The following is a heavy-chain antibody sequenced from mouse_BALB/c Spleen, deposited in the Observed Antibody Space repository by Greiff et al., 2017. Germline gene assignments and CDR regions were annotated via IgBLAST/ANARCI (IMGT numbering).Heavy chain of an antibody. CDR3: ASPNYYGYYYAMDY. Sequence: EVQLVESGGGLVQPGGSLRLSCATSGFTFTDYYMSWVRQPPGKALEWLGFIRNKANGYTTEYSASVKGRFTISRDNSQSILYLQMNTLRAEDSATYYCASPNYYGYYYAMDYWGQGTSVTVSS. V-gene: IGHV7-3*02. CDR2: IRNKANGYTT. CDR1: GFTFTDYY. D-gene: IGHD1-2*01. J-gene: IGHJ4*01.